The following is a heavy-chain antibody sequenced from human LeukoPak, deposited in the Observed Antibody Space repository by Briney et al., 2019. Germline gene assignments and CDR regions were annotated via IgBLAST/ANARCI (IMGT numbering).Heavy chain of an antibody. Sequence: ASVKVSCKASGYTFTGYYMHWVRQAPGQGLEWMGWINPKSGGTNYAQKFQGRVTMTRDTSISTAYMELSRLRSDDTAVYYCARRSITIFGVVGPYYYYYMDVWGKGTTVTVSS. CDR2: INPKSGGT. CDR3: ARRSITIFGVVGPYYYYYMDV. D-gene: IGHD3-3*01. V-gene: IGHV1-2*02. CDR1: GYTFTGYY. J-gene: IGHJ6*03.